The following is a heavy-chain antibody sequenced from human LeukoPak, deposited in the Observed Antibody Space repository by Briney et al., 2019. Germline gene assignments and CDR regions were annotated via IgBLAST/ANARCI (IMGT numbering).Heavy chain of an antibody. CDR1: GFTFSNYA. CDR2: ISGRGGST. CDR3: AKDPGYSSSWYGFYFDY. D-gene: IGHD6-13*01. J-gene: IGHJ4*02. V-gene: IGHV3-23*01. Sequence: GGSLRLSCAASGFTFSNYALSWVRQAPGKGLQWVSAISGRGGSTYYADSVKGRFTTSRDNSKNTLYLQMNGLRAEDTAVYYCAKDPGYSSSWYGFYFDYWGQGTLVTVSS.